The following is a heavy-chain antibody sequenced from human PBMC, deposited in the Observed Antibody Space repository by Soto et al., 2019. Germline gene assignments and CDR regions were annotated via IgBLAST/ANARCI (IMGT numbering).Heavy chain of an antibody. CDR2: FYHSGST. D-gene: IGHD6-19*01. J-gene: IGHJ4*02. V-gene: IGHV4-4*02. CDR3: ASLIAVAAN. CDR1: GGSIGSSTW. Sequence: GSGQGWGSPWGPFSLTSPVPGGSIGSSTWWSWVRQPQGKGLEWIGEFYHSGSTNYNPSLKSRVTISVDKSKNQFSLKLSSVTAADTAVYYCASLIAVAANWGQGTLVTVSS.